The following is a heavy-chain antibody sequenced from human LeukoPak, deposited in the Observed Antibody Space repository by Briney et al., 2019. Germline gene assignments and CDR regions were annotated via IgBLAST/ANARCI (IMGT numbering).Heavy chain of an antibody. CDR2: ISYDGSNK. Sequence: PGGSLRLSCAASGFTFSSYGMHWVRQAPGKGLEWVAFISYDGSNKYYADSVKGRFTISRDNSKNTLYLQMNSLRAEDTAVYYCAKRGTFTFFGVVNYYFDYWGQGPLVTVSS. J-gene: IGHJ4*02. CDR1: GFTFSSYG. V-gene: IGHV3-30*18. CDR3: AKRGTFTFFGVVNYYFDY. D-gene: IGHD3-3*01.